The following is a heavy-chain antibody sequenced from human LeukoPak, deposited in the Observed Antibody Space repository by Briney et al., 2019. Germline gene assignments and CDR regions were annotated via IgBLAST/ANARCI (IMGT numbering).Heavy chain of an antibody. V-gene: IGHV4-34*01. CDR2: INQRRNT. D-gene: IGHD6-19*01. CDR3: ARHGWHAWYFDL. CDR1: GESFSGYS. J-gene: IGHJ2*01. Sequence: SETLSLTCVVYGESFSGYSGSWIRQPPGKGLEWIGEINQRRNTNYNPSLKSRVTISIDTSKNQSSLKLSSMTAADTAVYYCARHGWHAWYFDLWGRGTLVTVSS.